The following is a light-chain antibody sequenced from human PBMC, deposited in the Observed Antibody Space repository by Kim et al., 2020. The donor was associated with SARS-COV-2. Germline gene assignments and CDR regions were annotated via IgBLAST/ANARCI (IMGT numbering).Light chain of an antibody. CDR3: PQRSNWPLT. CDR1: RSVSAS. J-gene: IGKJ4*01. V-gene: IGKV3-11*01. CDR2: DAS. Sequence: EIVLTQSPATLSLSPGERATLSCRASRSVSASLAWYQQRPGQAPRLLINDASNRATGIPARFSGSGSGTDFTLSISSLEPEDFAVYFCPQRSNWPLTFGGGTKVDIK.